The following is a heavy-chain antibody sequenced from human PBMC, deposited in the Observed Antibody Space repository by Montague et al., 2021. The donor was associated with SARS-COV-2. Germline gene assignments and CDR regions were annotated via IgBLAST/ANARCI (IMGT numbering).Heavy chain of an antibody. CDR2: INHSGST. J-gene: IGHJ5*02. V-gene: IGHV4-34*01. Sequence: SETLSLTCAVYGGSFSGYYWSWIRQPPGKGLEWIGEINHSGSTNYNPSLKSRVTISVDTSKNQFSLKLSSVTAVDAAVYYCARGLVGLLWFEEKYLGGNWFDPWGQGTLVTVSS. CDR3: ARGLVGLLWFEEKYLGGNWFDP. D-gene: IGHD3-10*01. CDR1: GGSFSGYY.